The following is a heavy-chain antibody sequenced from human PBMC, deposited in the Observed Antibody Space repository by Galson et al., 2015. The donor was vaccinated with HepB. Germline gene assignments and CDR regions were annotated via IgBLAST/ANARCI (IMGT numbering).Heavy chain of an antibody. CDR3: ARGGGSYAYFDS. Sequence: SLRLSCAASGFTFSSYTMNWVRQAPGKGLEWLSHISSSGSNIYYADSVKGRFTISRDNAQNSLYLQMNSLRAEDTAVYYCARGGGSYAYFDSWDQGTLVTVSS. CDR1: GFTFSSYT. D-gene: IGHD1-26*01. J-gene: IGHJ4*02. V-gene: IGHV3-48*01. CDR2: ISSSGSNI.